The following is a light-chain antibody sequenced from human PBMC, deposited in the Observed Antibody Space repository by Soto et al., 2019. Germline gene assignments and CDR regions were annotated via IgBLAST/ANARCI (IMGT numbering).Light chain of an antibody. CDR2: AAS. CDR1: QSIIIY. V-gene: IGKV1-39*01. J-gene: IGKJ1*01. CDR3: QQSYSTPRWT. Sequence: DIQMTQSPSSLSASVGDRFTITCRASQSIIIYLNWYQQKPGKAPKLLIYAASSLQSGVPSRFSGSGSGTDFTLTISSLQPEDFATYYCQQSYSTPRWTFGQGTKVDIK.